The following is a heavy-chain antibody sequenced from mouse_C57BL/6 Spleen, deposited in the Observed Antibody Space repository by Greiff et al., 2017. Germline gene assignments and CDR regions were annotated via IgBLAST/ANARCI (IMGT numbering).Heavy chain of an antibody. Sequence: EVQLQESGPELVKPGASVKMSCKASGYTFTDYNMHWVKQSHGKSLEWIGYINPNNGGTSYNQKFKGKATLTVNKSSSTAYMELRSLTSEDSAVYYCAREDNGYDGYWFAYWGQGTLVTVSA. CDR1: GYTFTDYN. CDR2: INPNNGGT. CDR3: AREDNGYDGYWFAY. D-gene: IGHD2-2*01. V-gene: IGHV1-22*01. J-gene: IGHJ3*01.